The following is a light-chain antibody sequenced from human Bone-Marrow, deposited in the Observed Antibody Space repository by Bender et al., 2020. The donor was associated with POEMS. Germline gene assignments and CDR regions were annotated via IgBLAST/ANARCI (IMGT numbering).Light chain of an antibody. J-gene: IGLJ3*02. CDR2: SNY. Sequence: QSALTQPPSASGSPGQRGTISCSGGDSNIASNYVHWYQHLPGTAPRLVVYSNYQRPSGVPARFSGSKSGTSASLAISDIQSEDEGDYYCSSWDDSLSGWVFGGGTKLTVL. CDR3: SSWDDSLSGWV. CDR1: DSNIASNY. V-gene: IGLV1-47*02.